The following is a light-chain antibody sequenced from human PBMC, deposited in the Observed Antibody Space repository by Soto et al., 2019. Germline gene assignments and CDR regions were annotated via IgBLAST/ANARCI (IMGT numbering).Light chain of an antibody. CDR2: DAS. J-gene: IGKJ1*01. Sequence: DIQMTQSPSTLSAAVGDRVTITCRASQSISTWLAWYQQKPGKAPNLLIYDASNLESGVPSRFSGSGSGTEFTLTISSLQPDDFATYYCQQYNSYSEAFGQGTKVDI. CDR3: QQYNSYSEA. V-gene: IGKV1-5*01. CDR1: QSISTW.